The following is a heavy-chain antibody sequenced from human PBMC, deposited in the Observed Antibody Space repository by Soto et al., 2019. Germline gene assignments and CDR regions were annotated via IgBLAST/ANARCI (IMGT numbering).Heavy chain of an antibody. J-gene: IGHJ4*02. V-gene: IGHV3-30*18. CDR3: AKGLRQWLVTSEVHF. CDR2: VSHDGRNT. CDR1: GFTFSDYA. D-gene: IGHD6-19*01. Sequence: VQLVESGGGVVQPGRSLRLSCAASGFTFSDYAMHWVRQAPGKGLEWVAVVSHDGRNTHYADSVKCRFTISRDSSKNTVSLEMTSLRADDTAVYYWAKGLRQWLVTSEVHFWAQAALVTVSS.